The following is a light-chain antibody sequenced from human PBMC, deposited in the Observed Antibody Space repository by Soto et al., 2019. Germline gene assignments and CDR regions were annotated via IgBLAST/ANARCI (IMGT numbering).Light chain of an antibody. Sequence: QSALTQPASVSGSPGQSITISCTGTSSDVGAYNYVSWYLQHPGKAPRVMISDVSYRPSGVSNRFSGSKSGNTASLTISGLQAEDEADYYCSSYTTSSTYVFGTGTKVTVL. CDR2: DVS. CDR3: SSYTTSSTYV. CDR1: SSDVGAYNY. J-gene: IGLJ1*01. V-gene: IGLV2-14*01.